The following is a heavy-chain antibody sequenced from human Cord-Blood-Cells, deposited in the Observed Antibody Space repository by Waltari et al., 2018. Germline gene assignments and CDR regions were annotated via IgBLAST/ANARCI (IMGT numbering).Heavy chain of an antibody. D-gene: IGHD1-26*01. J-gene: IGHJ5*02. CDR3: ARHLSGSYWFDP. V-gene: IGHV4-34*01. Sequence: QVQLQQWGAGLLKPSETLSLTCAVYGGSFSGYYWSWIRQPPGKGLEWIGEMNHSGSTNYTPSLKSRVTISVDTSKNQFSLKLSSVTAADTAVYYCARHLSGSYWFDPWGQGTLVTVSS. CDR2: MNHSGST. CDR1: GGSFSGYY.